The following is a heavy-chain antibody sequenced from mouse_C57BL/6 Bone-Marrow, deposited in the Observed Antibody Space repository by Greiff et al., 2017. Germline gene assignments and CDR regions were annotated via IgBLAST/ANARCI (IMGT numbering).Heavy chain of an antibody. Sequence: QVQLQQSGSELRSPGSSVKLSCKDFDSEVFPIAYMSWVRPKPGHGFEWIGGILPSIGRTIYGEKFEDKANLDADTLSYTAYLELNSLTSEDSAIYLRARVPVTTLVRYDAMDYWGQGTSVTVSS. J-gene: IGHJ4*01. CDR1: DSEVFPIAY. CDR2: ILPSIGRT. D-gene: IGHD2-12*01. V-gene: IGHV15-2*01. CDR3: ARVPVTTLVRYDAMDY.